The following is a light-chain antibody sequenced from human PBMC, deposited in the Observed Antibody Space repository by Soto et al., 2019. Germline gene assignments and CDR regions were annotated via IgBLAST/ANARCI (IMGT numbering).Light chain of an antibody. CDR2: STS. Sequence: QAVVTQEPSLTVSPGGTVTLTCASSTGAVTSGYFPNWFQQKPGQAPRPLIYSTSNKHSWTPARFSGSLLGDKAALTLSGVQPEDEADYYCLLYYGGAQPWVFGGGTKLTVL. V-gene: IGLV7-43*01. J-gene: IGLJ3*02. CDR3: LLYYGGAQPWV. CDR1: TGAVTSGYF.